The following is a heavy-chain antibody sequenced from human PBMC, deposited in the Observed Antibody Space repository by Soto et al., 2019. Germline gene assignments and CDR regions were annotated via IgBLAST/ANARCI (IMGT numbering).Heavy chain of an antibody. Sequence: ETLCLTCAVYGGSFSGYYWSWIRQPPGKGLEWIGEINHSGSTNYNPSLKSRVTISVDTSKNQFSLKLSSVTAADTAVYYCARGSVVVVPAVRGNYYYYMDVWGKGTTVTVSS. CDR3: ARGSVVVVPAVRGNYYYYMDV. CDR1: GGSFSGYY. D-gene: IGHD2-2*01. CDR2: INHSGST. J-gene: IGHJ6*03. V-gene: IGHV4-34*01.